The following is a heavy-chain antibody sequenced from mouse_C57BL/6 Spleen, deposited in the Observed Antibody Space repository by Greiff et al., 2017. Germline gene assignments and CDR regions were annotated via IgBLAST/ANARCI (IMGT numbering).Heavy chain of an antibody. J-gene: IGHJ2*01. CDR2: IRLKSDNYAT. Sequence: VQLKESGGGLVQPGGSMKLPCVASGFTFSNYWMNWVRQSPEKGLEWVAQIRLKSDNYATHYAESVKGRFTISRDDSKSRVYQQMNNLRAEDTGIYYCTGYDYDHFDYWGQGTTLTVSS. V-gene: IGHV6-3*01. CDR3: TGYDYDHFDY. D-gene: IGHD2-4*01. CDR1: GFTFSNYW.